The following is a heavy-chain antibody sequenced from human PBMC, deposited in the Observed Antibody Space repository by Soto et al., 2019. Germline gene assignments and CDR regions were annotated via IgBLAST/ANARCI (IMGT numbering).Heavy chain of an antibody. CDR1: DGSISTYDW. V-gene: IGHV4-4*02. CDR3: ATGNVDSMLEY. Sequence: SETLSLTCVVSDGSISTYDWWTWVRQPPGKGLEWIGKMFHSGGADYSPSLKSRVTISADSSKNHFSLRLTALTAADTAVYYCATGNVDSMLEYWGQGTQVTVSS. J-gene: IGHJ4*02. D-gene: IGHD3-3*01. CDR2: MFHSGGA.